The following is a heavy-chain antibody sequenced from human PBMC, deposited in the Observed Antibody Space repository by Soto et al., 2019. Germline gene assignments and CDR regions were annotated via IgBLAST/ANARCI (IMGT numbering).Heavy chain of an antibody. CDR2: IYLSVSP. CDR3: ARVPIDTYMIYLSDP. Sequence: SETLSLTCTVSGDSVSRGDYYWNWIRQPPGKGLEWVGHIYLSVSPNYNPSLKSRVTISLDTPKDQFSLKLTSVTAADTAVYYGARVPIDTYMIYLSDPGGQGTVVNVSS. J-gene: IGHJ5*02. V-gene: IGHV4-61*08. D-gene: IGHD3-16*01. CDR1: GDSVSRGDYY.